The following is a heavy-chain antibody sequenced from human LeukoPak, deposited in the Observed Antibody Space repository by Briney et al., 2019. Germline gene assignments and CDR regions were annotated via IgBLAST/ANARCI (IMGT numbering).Heavy chain of an antibody. V-gene: IGHV7-4-1*02. J-gene: IGHJ3*02. Sequence: ASVKVSCKASGYTFTSYAMNWVRQAPGQGLEWMGWINTNTGNPTYAQGFTGRFVFSLDTSVSTAYLQISSLKAEDTAVYYCARDRYYDSGDYNYVDAFDIWGQGTIVTVSS. CDR1: GYTFTSYA. D-gene: IGHD3-22*01. CDR2: INTNTGNP. CDR3: ARDRYYDSGDYNYVDAFDI.